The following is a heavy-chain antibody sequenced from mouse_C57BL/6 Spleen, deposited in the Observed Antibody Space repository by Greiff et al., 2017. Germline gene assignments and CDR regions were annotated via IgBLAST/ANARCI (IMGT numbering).Heavy chain of an antibody. J-gene: IGHJ1*03. CDR3: TREDYYCSRVYFDV. D-gene: IGHD1-1*01. V-gene: IGHV1-15*01. CDR2: IDPETGGT. CDR1: GYTFTDYE. Sequence: VQLQQSGAELVRPGASVTLSCKASGYTFTDYEMHWVKQTPVHGLEWIGAIDPETGGTAYNQKFKGKAILTADKYSSTAYMELRSLTSEASAFYYCTREDYYCSRVYFDVWGTGTTVTVSS.